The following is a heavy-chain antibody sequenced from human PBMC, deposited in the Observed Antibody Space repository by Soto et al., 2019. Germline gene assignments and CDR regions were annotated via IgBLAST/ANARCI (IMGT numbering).Heavy chain of an antibody. Sequence: ASVKVSCKASGYMFIRYSMYWLRQAPGQGLEWIAIITPRGGTTRYAQNFQVRATVTMDTSTSTVYMELSSLRSEDTAVYYCARGGGTLDYWGQGTLVTVSS. V-gene: IGHV1-46*01. J-gene: IGHJ4*02. CDR2: ITPRGGTT. CDR3: ARGGGTLDY. CDR1: GYMFIRYS.